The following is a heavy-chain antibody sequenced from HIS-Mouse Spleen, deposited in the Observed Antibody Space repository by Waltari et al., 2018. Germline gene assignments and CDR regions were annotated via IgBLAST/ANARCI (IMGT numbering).Heavy chain of an antibody. Sequence: EVQLVESGGGLVQPGRSLRLSCAASGFTFDDYAMHWVRQAPGKGLEWVSGISWNSGSIGYADSVKGRFTISRDNAKNSLYLQMNSLRAEDTALYYCAKDITKTIWYFDLWGRGTLVTVSS. CDR1: GFTFDDYA. D-gene: IGHD2-8*01. J-gene: IGHJ2*01. CDR3: AKDITKTIWYFDL. CDR2: ISWNSGSI. V-gene: IGHV3-9*01.